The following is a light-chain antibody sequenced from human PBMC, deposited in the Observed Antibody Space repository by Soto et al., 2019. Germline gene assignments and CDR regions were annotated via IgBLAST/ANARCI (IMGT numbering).Light chain of an antibody. CDR3: MHALEVPIT. CDR1: QSLLDSNGNNY. V-gene: IGKV2-28*01. CDR2: LGS. Sequence: DIVMTQSPLSLPVTPGEPASISCRSSQSLLDSNGNNYLVWYLQKPGQSPQLLVYLGSHRASGGRDRFGGSGSGTDITLKISRVEAEDVGVYYCMHALEVPITFGPGTKVDIK. J-gene: IGKJ3*01.